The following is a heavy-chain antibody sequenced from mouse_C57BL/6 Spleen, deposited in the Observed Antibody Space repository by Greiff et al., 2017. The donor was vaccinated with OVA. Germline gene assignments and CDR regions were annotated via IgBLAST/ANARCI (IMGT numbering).Heavy chain of an antibody. V-gene: IGHV5-12*01. CDR1: GFTFSDYY. CDR3: ARDPGAY. CDR2: ISNGGGST. Sequence: EVKLMESGGGLVQPGGSLKLSCAASGFTFSDYYMYWVRQTPEKRLEWVAYISNGGGSTYYPDTVKGRFTISRDNAKNTLYLQMSRLKAEDTAMYYCARDPGAYWGQGTLVTVSA. J-gene: IGHJ3*01.